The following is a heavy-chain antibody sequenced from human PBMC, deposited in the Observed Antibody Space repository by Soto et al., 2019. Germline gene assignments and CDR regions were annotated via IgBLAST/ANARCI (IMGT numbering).Heavy chain of an antibody. D-gene: IGHD2-8*02. Sequence: GGSLRLSCAASGFTFSSYEMNWVRQAPGKGLEWVSDITSTGSTRYYADYVKGRFTISRDNAKNSLYLQMNSLRAEDTAVYYCARGYCTSSACHWNFDYWGQGTLVTVSS. J-gene: IGHJ4*02. V-gene: IGHV3-48*03. CDR3: ARGYCTSSACHWNFDY. CDR2: ITSTGSTR. CDR1: GFTFSSYE.